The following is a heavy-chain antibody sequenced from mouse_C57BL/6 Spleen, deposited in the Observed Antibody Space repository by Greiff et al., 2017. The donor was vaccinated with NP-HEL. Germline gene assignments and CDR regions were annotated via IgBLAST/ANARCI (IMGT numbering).Heavy chain of an antibody. CDR1: GFSLTSYG. CDR3: ARCDYDYDDGGYYFDY. CDR2: IWSGGST. D-gene: IGHD2-4*01. J-gene: IGHJ2*01. Sequence: QVQLKESGPGLVQPSQSLSITCTVSGFSLTSYGVHWVRQSPGKGLEWLGVIWSGGSTDYNAAFISRLSISKDNSKSQVFFKMNSLQADDTAIYYCARCDYDYDDGGYYFDYWGQSTTLTVSS. V-gene: IGHV2-2*01.